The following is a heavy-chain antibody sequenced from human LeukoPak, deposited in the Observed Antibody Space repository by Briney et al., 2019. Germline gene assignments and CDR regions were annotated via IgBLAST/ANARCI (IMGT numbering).Heavy chain of an antibody. Sequence: PGGSLRLSCAASGFAFSNYEMNWVRQAPGKGLEWVSYIDNSGTSKYYIDSVKGRFTISRDNSKNTLYLQVNSLRAEDTAVYYCAKSGYYDSSGYFKFDYWGQGTLVTVSS. CDR2: IDNSGTSK. CDR1: GFAFSNYE. J-gene: IGHJ4*02. V-gene: IGHV3-48*03. CDR3: AKSGYYDSSGYFKFDY. D-gene: IGHD3-22*01.